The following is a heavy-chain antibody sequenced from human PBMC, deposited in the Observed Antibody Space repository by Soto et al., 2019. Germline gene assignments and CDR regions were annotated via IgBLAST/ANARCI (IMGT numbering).Heavy chain of an antibody. CDR2: ISYSGNT. Sequence: SETLSLTCSVSGDSVTSVDYYWTWVRQSPGKGLELVGYISYSGNTAYNPSLSSRLTISLDTSKNHFSLKLHAATAADTAVYYCARGEYLNRSVYYYFEXWGQGTPVTVSX. CDR3: ARGEYLNRSVYYYFEX. D-gene: IGHD3-22*01. V-gene: IGHV4-30-4*01. J-gene: IGHJ1*01. CDR1: GDSVTSVDYY.